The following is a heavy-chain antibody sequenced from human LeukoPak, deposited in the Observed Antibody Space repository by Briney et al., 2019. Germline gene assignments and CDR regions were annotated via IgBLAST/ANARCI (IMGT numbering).Heavy chain of an antibody. CDR1: GGSIRSYS. CDR2: VYYSGST. J-gene: IGHJ4*02. V-gene: IGHV4-59*01. Sequence: PSETLSLTCTVSGGSIRSYSWGWIRQPPGQPLEWIGYVYYSGSTDYNPSLRSRVSISSDASKNQFSLRLSSVIAADTAVYYCAKDGREYSFDYWGQGTLVTVYS. CDR3: AKDGREYSFDY.